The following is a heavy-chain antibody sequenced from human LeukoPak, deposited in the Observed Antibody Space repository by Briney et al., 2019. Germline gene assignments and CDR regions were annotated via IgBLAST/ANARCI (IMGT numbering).Heavy chain of an antibody. CDR1: GFNVSSNY. CDR2: IYSDGST. CDR3: ARDLYFGELLGGVDP. J-gene: IGHJ5*02. D-gene: IGHD3-10*01. Sequence: GGSLRLSCAASGFNVSSNYMSWVRQAPGKGLEWVSVIYSDGSTYYADSVKGRFTISRDNSKSTLYLQMNSLRAEDTAVYYCARDLYFGELLGGVDPWGQGTLVTVSS. V-gene: IGHV3-66*01.